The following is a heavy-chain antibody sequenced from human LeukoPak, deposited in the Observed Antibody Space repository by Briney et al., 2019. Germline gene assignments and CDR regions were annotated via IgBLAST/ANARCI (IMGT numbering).Heavy chain of an antibody. CDR1: GGSFSGNF. V-gene: IGHV4-34*01. Sequence: SETLSLTCAVYGGSFSGNFWNWVRQPPGKGLKRIGEISHTGTTNYNPSLKSRVTISVDTSKNQFSLKLSSVTAADTAVYYCARRAQDDFWSGYRQTFDIWGQGTMVTVSS. CDR3: ARRAQDDFWSGYRQTFDI. J-gene: IGHJ3*02. D-gene: IGHD3-3*01. CDR2: ISHTGTT.